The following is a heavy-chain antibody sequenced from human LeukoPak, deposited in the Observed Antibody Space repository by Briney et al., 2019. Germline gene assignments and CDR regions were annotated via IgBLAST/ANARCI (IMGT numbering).Heavy chain of an antibody. CDR1: GFTFSSYS. V-gene: IGHV3-21*01. D-gene: IGHD1-26*01. CDR2: ISSSSSYI. CDR3: ARNAREPGPPGDAFDI. Sequence: GGSLRLSCAASGFTFSSYSMNWVRQAPGKGLEWVSSISSSSSYIYYADSVKGRFTISRDNAKNSLYLQMNSLRAEDTAVYYCARNAREPGPPGDAFDIWGQGTMVTVSS. J-gene: IGHJ3*02.